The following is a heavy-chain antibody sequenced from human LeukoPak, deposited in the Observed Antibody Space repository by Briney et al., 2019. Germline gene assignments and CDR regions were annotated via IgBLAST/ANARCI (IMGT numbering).Heavy chain of an antibody. Sequence: GGSLRLSCVASGFTLSSFWMSWVRQAPGKGLEWVSYISSSSSTIYYADSVKGRFTISRDNAKNSLYLQMNSLRAEDTAVYYCAGGVVVVPALDIWGQGTMVTVSS. D-gene: IGHD2-2*01. CDR2: ISSSSSTI. V-gene: IGHV3-48*04. CDR3: AGGVVVVPALDI. J-gene: IGHJ3*02. CDR1: GFTLSSFW.